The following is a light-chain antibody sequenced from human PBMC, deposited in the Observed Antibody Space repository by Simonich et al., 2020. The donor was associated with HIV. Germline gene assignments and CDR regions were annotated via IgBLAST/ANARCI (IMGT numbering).Light chain of an antibody. CDR2: DAS. J-gene: IGKJ2*01. CDR1: QSVRSY. CDR3: QQRSNWYT. V-gene: IGKV3-11*01. Sequence: EIVLTQSPATLSLSPGERATLSCRASQSVRSYLAWYQHKPGQAPSLLIYDASNRATGIPGRFIGSGSGTEFTLTISSLQSEDFAVYYCQQRSNWYTFGQGTKLEIK.